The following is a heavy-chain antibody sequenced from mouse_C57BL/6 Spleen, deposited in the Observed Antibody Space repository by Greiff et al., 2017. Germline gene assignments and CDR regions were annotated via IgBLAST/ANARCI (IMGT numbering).Heavy chain of an antibody. CDR2: IYPRSGNT. CDR1: GYTFTSYG. CDR3: ARGGDGYLFAY. Sequence: VQLKQSGAELARPGASVKLSCKASGYTFTSYGISWVKQRTGQGLEWIGEIYPRSGNTYYNEKFKGKATLTADKSSSTAYMELRSLTSEDSAVYFCARGGDGYLFAYWGQGTLVTVSA. J-gene: IGHJ3*01. V-gene: IGHV1-81*01. D-gene: IGHD2-3*01.